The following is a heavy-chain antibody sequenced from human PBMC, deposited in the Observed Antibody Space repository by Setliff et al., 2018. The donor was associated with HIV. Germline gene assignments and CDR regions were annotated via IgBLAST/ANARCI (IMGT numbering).Heavy chain of an antibody. CDR3: ARGIYSYGYLFDY. Sequence: SETLSLTCTVSGGSISSGSYYWSWIRQPAGKGLEWIGRIYTSGSTNYNPSLKSRVSISVDTSKNQFSLKLSSVTAADTAVYYCARGIYSYGYLFDYWGQRTLVTVSS. CDR1: GGSISSGSYY. V-gene: IGHV4-61*02. J-gene: IGHJ4*02. D-gene: IGHD5-18*01. CDR2: IYTSGST.